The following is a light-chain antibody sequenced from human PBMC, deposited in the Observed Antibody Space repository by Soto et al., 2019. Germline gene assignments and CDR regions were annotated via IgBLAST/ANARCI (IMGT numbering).Light chain of an antibody. CDR1: QSVSSN. J-gene: IGKJ3*01. CDR3: QQYNNWPPWT. CDR2: GAS. V-gene: IGKV3-15*01. Sequence: EIVMTQSPATLSVSPGERATLSCRASQSVSSNLAWYQQKPGQAPRLLIYGASTRATGVPARFSGSRSVTDFTLTVSSPQSEDFAVYYCQQYNNWPPWTFGPGTKVDIK.